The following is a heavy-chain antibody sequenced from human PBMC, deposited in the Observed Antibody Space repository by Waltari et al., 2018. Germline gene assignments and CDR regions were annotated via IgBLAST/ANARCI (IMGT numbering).Heavy chain of an antibody. V-gene: IGHV4-4*07. Sequence: QLQLQESGPGLVKPWETLSLTCAVSGASISSYYWSWTRQSSTRGLEWVGRISGRDGSTDFNAPFQSRATLSRDTSKNQFSLKLTSVTAWDTAVYYCVRDRLDSKATAYLNSWGQGVLVTVSS. CDR2: ISGRDGST. CDR3: VRDRLDSKATAYLNS. CDR1: GASISSYY. J-gene: IGHJ4*02. D-gene: IGHD1-1*01.